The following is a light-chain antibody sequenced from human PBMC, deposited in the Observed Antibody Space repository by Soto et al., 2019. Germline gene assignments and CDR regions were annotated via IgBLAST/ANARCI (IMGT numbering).Light chain of an antibody. Sequence: QSALTQPASVSGSPGQSITLSCTVSTSDVRGYNYVSWYQQNPGKAPKLIIYEDSNRPSGVSDRFSGSKSGNTASLTISGRQAEDEADYYCSSYTSSSTYVVFGGGTKLTVL. CDR2: EDS. CDR3: SSYTSSSTYVV. V-gene: IGLV2-14*01. J-gene: IGLJ2*01. CDR1: TSDVRGYNY.